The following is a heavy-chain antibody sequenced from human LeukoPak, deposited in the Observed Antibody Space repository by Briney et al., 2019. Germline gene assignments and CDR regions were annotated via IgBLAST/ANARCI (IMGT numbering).Heavy chain of an antibody. D-gene: IGHD4-17*01. CDR1: GFTFSSYS. CDR2: ISSSSSYI. Sequence: GGSLRLSCAASGFTFSSYSMNWVRQAPGKRLEWVSSISSSSSYIYYADSVKGRFTISRDNAKNSLYLQMNSLRAEDTAVYYCARSGDYLGDYYYYYYMDVWGKGTTVTVSS. J-gene: IGHJ6*03. CDR3: ARSGDYLGDYYYYYYMDV. V-gene: IGHV3-21*01.